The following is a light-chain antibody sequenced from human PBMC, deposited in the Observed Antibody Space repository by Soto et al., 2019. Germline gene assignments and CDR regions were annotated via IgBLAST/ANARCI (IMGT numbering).Light chain of an antibody. V-gene: IGKV3-20*01. CDR2: DAS. Sequence: EVVLTQSPGTLSLSPGERATLSCRASQSIRQSLAWYQQRPGQSPRLLIYDASRRATGIPDRFTGSGFGTDFTLTISRLAPEDLGVYYCQQYGGSPRTFGQGTKVELK. CDR3: QQYGGSPRT. J-gene: IGKJ1*01. CDR1: QSIRQS.